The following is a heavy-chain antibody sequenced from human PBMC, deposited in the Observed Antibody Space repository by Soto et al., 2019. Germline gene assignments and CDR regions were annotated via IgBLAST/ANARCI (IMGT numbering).Heavy chain of an antibody. D-gene: IGHD3-3*01. CDR3: AREVYDFWSGYYMYYYGMDV. CDR2: INSDGSST. CDR1: GFTFSSYW. Sequence: EVQLVESGGGLVQPGGSLRLSCAASGFTFSSYWMHWVRQAPGKGLVWVSRINSDGSSTSYADSVKGRFTISRDNAKNTLYLQMNGLRAEDTAVYYCAREVYDFWSGYYMYYYGMDVWGQGTTVTVSS. J-gene: IGHJ6*02. V-gene: IGHV3-74*01.